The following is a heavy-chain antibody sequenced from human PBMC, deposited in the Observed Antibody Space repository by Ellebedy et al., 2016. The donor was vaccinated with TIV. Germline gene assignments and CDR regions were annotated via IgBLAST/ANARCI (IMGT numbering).Heavy chain of an antibody. CDR1: GFTFSTYA. V-gene: IGHV3-23*01. CDR2: ISYSGGST. CDR3: ARENSALDI. J-gene: IGHJ3*02. D-gene: IGHD2/OR15-2a*01. Sequence: GESLKISXSASGFTFSTYAMSWVRQAPGKGLEWVSAISYSGGSTYYTDSVKGRFTISRDNSMNTVYLQLNSLRVEDTAMYYCARENSALDIWGQGTMVTVSS.